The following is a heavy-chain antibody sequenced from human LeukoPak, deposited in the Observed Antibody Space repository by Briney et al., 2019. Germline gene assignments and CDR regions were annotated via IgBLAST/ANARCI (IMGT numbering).Heavy chain of an antibody. CDR1: GFSFSNYW. CDR2: ISGHASST. Sequence: PGGSLRLSCAVSGFSFSNYWMHWVRQVPGKGLVWVSRISGHASSTSYADSVKGRFTISGDNAKNTLYLQMDSLSAEDTAVYYCARGISYYERSGNHGYFDYWGQGTLVPVSS. CDR3: ARGISYYERSGNHGYFDY. D-gene: IGHD3-22*01. V-gene: IGHV3-74*01. J-gene: IGHJ4*02.